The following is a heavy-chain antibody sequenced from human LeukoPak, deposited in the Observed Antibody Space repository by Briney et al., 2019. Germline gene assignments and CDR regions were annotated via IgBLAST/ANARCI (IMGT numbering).Heavy chain of an antibody. V-gene: IGHV4-34*01. CDR1: GGSVSGYY. J-gene: IGHJ6*04. D-gene: IGHD6-13*01. Sequence: SETLSLTCAVYGGSVSGYYWSWIRQPPGKGLEWIGEINHSGSTNYNPSLKSRVTISVDTSKNQFSLKLSSVTAADTAVYYCAGGGYIAAAGTSSEYYYYGMDVWGKGTRSPSPQ. CDR2: INHSGST. CDR3: AGGGYIAAAGTSSEYYYYGMDV.